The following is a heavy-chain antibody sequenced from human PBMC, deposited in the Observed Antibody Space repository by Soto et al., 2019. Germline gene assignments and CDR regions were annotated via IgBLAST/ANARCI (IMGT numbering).Heavy chain of an antibody. V-gene: IGHV3-72*01. CDR3: SRGLIIKNSYSGLDV. D-gene: IGHD3-10*01. CDR1: GFTFSTYS. Sequence: GGSLRLSCAASGFTFSTYSMSWVRQAPGKGLEWVGRSRNKANSYTTNYAASVKGRFTISRDDSKNSVYLQMNSLKTEDTAVYYCSRGLIIKNSYSGLDVWGQGTTVTVSS. J-gene: IGHJ6*02. CDR2: SRNKANSYTT.